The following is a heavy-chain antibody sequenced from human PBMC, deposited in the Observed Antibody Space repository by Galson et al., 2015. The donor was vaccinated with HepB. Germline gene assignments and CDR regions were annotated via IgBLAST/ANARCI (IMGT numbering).Heavy chain of an antibody. J-gene: IGHJ4*02. CDR1: GFTFSSYA. V-gene: IGHV3-30*04. Sequence: SLRLSCAASGFTFSSYAMHWVRQAPGKGLEWVAVISYDGSNKYYADSVKGRFTISRDNSKSTLYLQMNSLRAEDTAVYYCARECLEQWLVNFDYWGQGTLVTVSS. CDR2: ISYDGSNK. D-gene: IGHD6-19*01. CDR3: ARECLEQWLVNFDY.